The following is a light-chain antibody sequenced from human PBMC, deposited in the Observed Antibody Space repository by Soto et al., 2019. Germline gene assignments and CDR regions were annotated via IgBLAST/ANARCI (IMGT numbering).Light chain of an antibody. CDR2: GAS. V-gene: IGKV3-20*01. CDR3: QQNGRSPSWT. J-gene: IGKJ1*01. Sequence: EIVLTQSPGTLSLSPGERATLSCRASQSVSSSYLAWYQQKPGQAPRLLIYGASSRAAGIPDRFSGSGSGTDFTLTISRLEPEDFAVYYWQQNGRSPSWTFGQGTKVEIK. CDR1: QSVSSSY.